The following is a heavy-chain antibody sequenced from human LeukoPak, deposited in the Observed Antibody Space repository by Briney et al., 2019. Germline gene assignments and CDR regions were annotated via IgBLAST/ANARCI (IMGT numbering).Heavy chain of an antibody. J-gene: IGHJ4*02. CDR1: GFTFSSYS. CDR2: ISSGSSTI. CDR3: ARASYCDS. Sequence: GGSLRLSCAASGFTFSSYSMNWVRQAPGKGLEWVSYISSGSSTIDYADSVEGRFTISRDNAKNSLFLQMNSLRDEDTAVYYCARASYCDSWGQGTLVTVSS. V-gene: IGHV3-48*02. D-gene: IGHD3-10*01.